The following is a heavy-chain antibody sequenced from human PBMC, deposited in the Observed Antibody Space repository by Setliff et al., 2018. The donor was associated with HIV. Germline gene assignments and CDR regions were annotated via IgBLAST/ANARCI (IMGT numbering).Heavy chain of an antibody. CDR1: GDTFTTYF. V-gene: IGHV1-46*01. D-gene: IGHD6-19*01. CDR3: ARDRSSGWSFYYGMDV. CDR2: INLSSGAT. Sequence: ASVKVSCKAPGDTFTTYFMHWVRQAPGQGLEWMGIINLSSGATTYAQRFQGRVTMTSDTSTGTVYMELSSLTSEDTAVYYCARDRSSGWSFYYGMDVWGQGTTVTVSS. J-gene: IGHJ6*02.